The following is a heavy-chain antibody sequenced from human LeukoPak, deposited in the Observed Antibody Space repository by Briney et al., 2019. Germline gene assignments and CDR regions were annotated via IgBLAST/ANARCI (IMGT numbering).Heavy chain of an antibody. Sequence: GGSLRLSCAASGFTFDDYAMHWVRQAPGKGLEWVSGISWNSGSIGYADSVKGRFTISRDNAKNSLYLQMNSLRAEDTAVYYCAKGSSGWYDHIDYWGQGTLVTVSS. CDR3: AKGSSGWYDHIDY. CDR1: GFTFDDYA. D-gene: IGHD6-19*01. V-gene: IGHV3-9*01. CDR2: ISWNSGSI. J-gene: IGHJ4*02.